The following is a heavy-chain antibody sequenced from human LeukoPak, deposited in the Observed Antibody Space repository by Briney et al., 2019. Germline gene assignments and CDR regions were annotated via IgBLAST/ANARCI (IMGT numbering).Heavy chain of an antibody. J-gene: IGHJ3*01. Sequence: GGSLRLSCEASGFSFPYGMSWVRQAPGKGLEWVSYISSSSSTIYYADSVKGRFTISRDNAKNSLYLQMNSLRAEDTAVYYCARDPGMGGAWGQGTMVTVSS. V-gene: IGHV3-48*01. CDR1: GFSFPYG. CDR2: ISSSSSTI. D-gene: IGHD3-10*01. CDR3: ARDPGMGGA.